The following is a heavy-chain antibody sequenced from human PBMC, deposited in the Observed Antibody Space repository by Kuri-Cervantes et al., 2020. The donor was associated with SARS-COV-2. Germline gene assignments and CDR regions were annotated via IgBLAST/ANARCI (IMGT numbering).Heavy chain of an antibody. CDR1: GYSFTSYW. Sequence: GGSLRLSCKGSGYSFTSYWISWVRQMPGKGLEWMGRIDPSDSYTNYSPSFQGHVTISADKSISTAYLQWSSLKASDTAMYYCARQGAYSSGDTDYWGQGTLVTVSS. D-gene: IGHD6-19*01. J-gene: IGHJ4*02. V-gene: IGHV5-10-1*01. CDR2: IDPSDSYT. CDR3: ARQGAYSSGDTDY.